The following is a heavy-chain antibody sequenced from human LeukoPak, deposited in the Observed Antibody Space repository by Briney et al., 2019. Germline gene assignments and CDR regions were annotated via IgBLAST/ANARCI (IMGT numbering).Heavy chain of an antibody. D-gene: IGHD5-18*01. V-gene: IGHV1-2*02. CDR1: GYTFTGYY. CDR2: INPNSGGT. Sequence: GASVKVSCKASGYTFTGYYMHWVRQAPGQGLEWMGWINPNSGGTNYAQKFQGRVTMTRDTSISTAYMELSRLRSDDTAVYYCAREDGTAMDNAFDIWSQGTMVTVSS. CDR3: AREDGTAMDNAFDI. J-gene: IGHJ3*02.